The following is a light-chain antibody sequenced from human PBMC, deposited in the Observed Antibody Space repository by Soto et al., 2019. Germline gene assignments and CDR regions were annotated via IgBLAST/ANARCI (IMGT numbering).Light chain of an antibody. J-gene: IGKJ3*01. CDR3: QQYGRLPFT. CDR1: QSASTGQ. Sequence: EIVLTQSPGTLSLSPGERGTLSCRASQSASTGQIAWYQQKPGQAPRLLMYGVSSRAAGIPDRFSGSGSGTDFTLTISSLEPEDFAVYYCQQYGRLPFTFGPGTKVDIK. CDR2: GVS. V-gene: IGKV3-20*01.